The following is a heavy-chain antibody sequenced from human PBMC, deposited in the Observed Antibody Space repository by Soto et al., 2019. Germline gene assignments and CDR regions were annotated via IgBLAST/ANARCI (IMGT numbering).Heavy chain of an antibody. Sequence: SGPTLVNPXQTLTLTCTFSGFSLSTSGVGVGWIRQPPGKALEWLALIYWNDDKRYSPSLKSRLTITKDTSKNQVVLTMTNMDPVDTATYYCAHSTRSDYVWWSYRYTSLVYWGQGTLVTVSS. CDR2: IYWNDDK. CDR1: GFSLSTSGVG. CDR3: AHSTRSDYVWWSYRYTSLVY. J-gene: IGHJ4*02. D-gene: IGHD3-16*02. V-gene: IGHV2-5*01.